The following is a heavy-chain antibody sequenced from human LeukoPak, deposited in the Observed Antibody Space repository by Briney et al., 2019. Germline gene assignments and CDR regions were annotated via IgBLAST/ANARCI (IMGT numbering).Heavy chain of an antibody. CDR2: ISSSSSTI. CDR1: GFTFSSYS. D-gene: IGHD3-22*01. V-gene: IGHV3-48*01. J-gene: IGHJ4*02. CDR3: ARDQGYYDSSGYYYDY. Sequence: GGSLRLSCAASGFTFSSYSMNWVRQAPGKGLEWVSYISSSSSTIYYADSVKGRFTISRDNAKNSLYLQMNSLRAEDTAVYYCARDQGYYDSSGYYYDYWGQGTLVTVSS.